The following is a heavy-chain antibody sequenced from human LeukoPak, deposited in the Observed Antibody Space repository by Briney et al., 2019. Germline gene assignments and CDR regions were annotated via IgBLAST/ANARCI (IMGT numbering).Heavy chain of an antibody. J-gene: IGHJ4*02. D-gene: IGHD3-10*01. Sequence: ASVKVSCKASGYTFTGYYMHWVRQAPGQGLEWMGWINPNSGGTNYAQKFQGRVTMTRDTSISTAYMELSRLRAEDTAVYYCAKDADDYYGSGNCFDYWGQGTLVTVSS. CDR2: INPNSGGT. CDR3: AKDADDYYGSGNCFDY. CDR1: GYTFTGYY. V-gene: IGHV1-2*02.